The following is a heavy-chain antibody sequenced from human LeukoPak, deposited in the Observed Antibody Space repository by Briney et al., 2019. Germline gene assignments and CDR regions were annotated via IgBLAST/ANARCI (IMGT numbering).Heavy chain of an antibody. CDR2: ISGSGGST. J-gene: IGHJ4*02. D-gene: IGHD3-10*01. Sequence: GGSLRLSCAASGFTFSSYAMSWVRQAPGKGLEWVSAISGSGGSTYYADSVKGRFTISRDNSKNTLYLQMNSLRAGDTAVYYCAKDTMVRGVLWGHFDYWGQGTLVTVSS. V-gene: IGHV3-23*01. CDR1: GFTFSSYA. CDR3: AKDTMVRGVLWGHFDY.